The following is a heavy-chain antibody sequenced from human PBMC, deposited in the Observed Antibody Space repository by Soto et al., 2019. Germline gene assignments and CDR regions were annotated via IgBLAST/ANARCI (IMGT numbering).Heavy chain of an antibody. CDR3: ARRVEMATMEGMIYNWFDP. V-gene: IGHV5-51*01. CDR2: IYPGDSDT. J-gene: IGHJ5*02. Sequence: PGESLKISCKGSGYSFTSYWIGWVRQMPGKGLEWMGIIYPGDSDTRYSPSFQGQVTISADKSISTAYLQWSSLKASDTAMYYCARRVEMATMEGMIYNWFDPWGQGTLVTVSS. CDR1: GYSFTSYW. D-gene: IGHD2-21*01.